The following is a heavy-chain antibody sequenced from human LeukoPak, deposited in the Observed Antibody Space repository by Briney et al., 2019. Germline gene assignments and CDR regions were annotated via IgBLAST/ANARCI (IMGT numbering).Heavy chain of an antibody. CDR3: TTDRGIAVRPLFDS. V-gene: IGHV3-15*01. Sequence: GGSLRLSCAASGFTVNNAWMGWARQAPGKGLEWVGRIKSKTDGGTTDYPAPVKGRFTISRDASKNTLYLQMNSLKIEDTAVYHCTTDRGIAVRPLFDSWGQGTLVTVSS. D-gene: IGHD6-13*01. CDR2: IKSKTDGGTT. J-gene: IGHJ4*02. CDR1: GFTVNNAW.